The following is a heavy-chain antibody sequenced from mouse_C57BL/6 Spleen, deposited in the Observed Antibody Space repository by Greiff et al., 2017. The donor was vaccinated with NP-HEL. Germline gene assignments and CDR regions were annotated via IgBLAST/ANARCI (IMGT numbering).Heavy chain of an antibody. Sequence: EVKVVESEGGLVQPGSSMKLSCTASGFTFSDYYMAWVRQVPEKGLEWVANINYDGSSTYYLDSLKSRFIISRDNAKNILYLQMSSLKSEDTATYYCAREYYSNYPPYAMDYWGQGTSVTVSS. J-gene: IGHJ4*01. CDR2: INYDGSST. D-gene: IGHD2-5*01. CDR3: AREYYSNYPPYAMDY. CDR1: GFTFSDYY. V-gene: IGHV5-16*01.